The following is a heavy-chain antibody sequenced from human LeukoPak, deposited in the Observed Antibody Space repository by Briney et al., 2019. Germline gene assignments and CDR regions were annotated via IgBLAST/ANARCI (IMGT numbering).Heavy chain of an antibody. CDR1: GFTFSSCA. J-gene: IGHJ4*02. Sequence: GGSLRLSCAASGFTFSSCAKSWVRQAPGKGLEWVSAISASGGSTYYTDSMKGRFTISRDNSKNTLYLQMNSLRAEDMAVYYCAKRRGAGVGATGIDYWGQGTLVTVSS. V-gene: IGHV3-23*01. CDR2: ISASGGST. CDR3: AKRRGAGVGATGIDY. D-gene: IGHD1-26*01.